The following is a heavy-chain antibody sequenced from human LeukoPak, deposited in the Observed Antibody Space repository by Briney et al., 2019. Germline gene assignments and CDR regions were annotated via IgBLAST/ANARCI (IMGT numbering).Heavy chain of an antibody. D-gene: IGHD3-10*01. CDR3: ARDLSVWFGELYYYYYMDV. V-gene: IGHV1-2*02. CDR2: INPNSGGT. J-gene: IGHJ6*03. CDR1: GYTLTELS. Sequence: ASVKVSCKVSGYTLTELSMHWVRQAPGQGLEWMGWINPNSGGTNYAQKFQGRVTMTRDTSISTAYMELSRLRSDDTAVYYCARDLSVWFGELYYYYYMDVWGKGTTVTVSS.